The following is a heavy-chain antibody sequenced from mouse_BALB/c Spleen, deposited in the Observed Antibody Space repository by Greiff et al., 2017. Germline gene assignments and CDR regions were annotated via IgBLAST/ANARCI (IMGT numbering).Heavy chain of an antibody. CDR3: AKVEGFLLRNGFAY. D-gene: IGHD1-1*01. J-gene: IGHJ3*01. Sequence: VQVVESGPGLVAPSQSLSITCTVSGFSLTSYGVSWVRQPPGKGLEWLGVIWGDGSTNYHSALISRLSISKDNSKSQVFLKLNSLQTDDTATYYCAKVEGFLLRNGFAYWGQGTLVTVSA. CDR1: GFSLTSYG. V-gene: IGHV2-3*01. CDR2: IWGDGST.